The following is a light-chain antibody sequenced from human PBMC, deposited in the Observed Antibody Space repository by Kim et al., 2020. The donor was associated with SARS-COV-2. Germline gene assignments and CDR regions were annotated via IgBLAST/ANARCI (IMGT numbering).Light chain of an antibody. CDR2: DAS. Sequence: EIVLTQSPATLSLSPGERATLSCRASQSISSYLAWYQQKPGQAPRLLINDASNRATGIPAKFSGSGSGTDFTLTISSLEPEDFALYYCQQRSSWPLAFGQGTRLDIK. CDR1: QSISSY. J-gene: IGKJ5*01. V-gene: IGKV3-11*01. CDR3: QQRSSWPLA.